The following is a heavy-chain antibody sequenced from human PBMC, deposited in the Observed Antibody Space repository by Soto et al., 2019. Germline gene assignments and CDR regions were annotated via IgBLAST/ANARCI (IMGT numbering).Heavy chain of an antibody. V-gene: IGHV1-2*04. J-gene: IGHJ6*02. CDR2: INPNSGGT. D-gene: IGHD5-12*01. CDR3: ARSGNPGNYYYYGMDV. CDR1: GYTFTGYY. Sequence: ASVKVSCKASGYTFTGYYMHWVRQAPGQGLEWMGWINPNSGGTNYAQKFQGWVTMTRDTSISTAYMELSRLRSDDTAVYYCARSGNPGNYYYYGMDVWGQGTTVTVSS.